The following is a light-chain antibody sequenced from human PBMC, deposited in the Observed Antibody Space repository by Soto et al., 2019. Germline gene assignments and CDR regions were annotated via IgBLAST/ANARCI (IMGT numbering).Light chain of an antibody. V-gene: IGLV2-8*01. J-gene: IGLJ3*02. CDR2: EVT. CDR1: SSDIGTYNY. Sequence: QSALTQPPSASGSLGQSVTISCTGTSSDIGTYNYVSWYQHHPGKAPKLIIYEVTKRPSGVPDRFSGSKSGNTASLTVSGLQAEDEADYYCCSYAGGSIYVLFGGGTKLTVL. CDR3: CSYAGGSIYVL.